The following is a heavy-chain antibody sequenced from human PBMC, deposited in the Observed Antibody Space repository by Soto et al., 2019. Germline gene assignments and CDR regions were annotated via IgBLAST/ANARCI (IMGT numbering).Heavy chain of an antibody. CDR3: ARVWSSSWYPDRYYYYGMDV. D-gene: IGHD6-13*01. CDR1: GFTFSSYW. J-gene: IGHJ6*02. CDR2: IKQDGSEK. V-gene: IGHV3-7*05. Sequence: GGSLRLSCAASGFTFSSYWMSWVRQAPGKGLEWVANIKQDGSEKYYVDSVKGRFTISRDNAKNSLYLQMNSLRAEDTAVYYCARVWSSSWYPDRYYYYGMDVWGQGTTVTVSS.